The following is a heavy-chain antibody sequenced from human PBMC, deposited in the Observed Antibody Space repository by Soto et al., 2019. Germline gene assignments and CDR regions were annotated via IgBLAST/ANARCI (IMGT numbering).Heavy chain of an antibody. J-gene: IGHJ1*01. CDR2: IIPIFGTA. V-gene: IGHV1-69*06. CDR3: ARVNYDILTGYPKEYFQH. CDR1: GGTFSSYA. Sequence: GASVKVSCKASGGTFSSYAISWVRQAPGQGLEWMGGIIPIFGTANYAQEFQGRVTITADKSTSTAYMELSSLRSEDTAVYYCARVNYDILTGYPKEYFQHWGQGTLVTVSS. D-gene: IGHD3-9*01.